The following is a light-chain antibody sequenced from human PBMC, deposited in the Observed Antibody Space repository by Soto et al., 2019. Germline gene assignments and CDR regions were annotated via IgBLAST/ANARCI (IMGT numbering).Light chain of an antibody. CDR1: SSNIGSNS. Sequence: QSVLTQPPSASGTPGQRVTILCSGSSSNIGSNSVSWYQQFPGTAPRLLIYTNDQRPSGVPDRFSGSKSGTSASLAISGLHPEDEADYYCAVWDDSLNGFFAFGSGTKLTVL. J-gene: IGLJ1*01. CDR2: TND. CDR3: AVWDDSLNGFFA. V-gene: IGLV1-44*01.